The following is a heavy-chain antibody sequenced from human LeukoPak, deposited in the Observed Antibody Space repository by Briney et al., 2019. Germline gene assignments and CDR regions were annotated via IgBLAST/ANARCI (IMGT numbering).Heavy chain of an antibody. Sequence: PSETLSLTCTVSGGSISSYYCSWIRQPPGKGLEWIGYIDTGGSTNYNPSLKSRVTISVDTSKNQFSLKLSSVTAADTAVYYCARGYSVHGAVPYSITQRSYYYMDVWGRGTTVTVSS. J-gene: IGHJ6*03. CDR1: GGSISSYY. V-gene: IGHV4-4*09. CDR2: IDTGGST. D-gene: IGHD2-15*01. CDR3: ARGYSVHGAVPYSITQRSYYYMDV.